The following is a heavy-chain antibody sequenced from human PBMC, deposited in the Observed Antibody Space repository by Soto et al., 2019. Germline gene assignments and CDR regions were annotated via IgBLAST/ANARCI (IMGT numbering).Heavy chain of an antibody. CDR2: IYHSGST. CDR3: ASRKEYSSSWYGYYDYYYGMDV. D-gene: IGHD6-13*01. CDR1: GGSISSSNW. J-gene: IGHJ6*02. Sequence: SETLSLTCAVSGGSISSSNWRSWVRQPPGKGLEWIGEIYHSGSTNYNPSLKSRVTISVDKSKNQFSLKLSSVTAADTAVYYCASRKEYSSSWYGYYDYYYGMDVWGQGTTVT. V-gene: IGHV4-4*02.